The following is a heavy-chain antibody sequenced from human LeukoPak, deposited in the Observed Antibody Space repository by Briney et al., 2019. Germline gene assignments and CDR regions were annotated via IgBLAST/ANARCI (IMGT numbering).Heavy chain of an antibody. J-gene: IGHJ5*02. CDR3: ARDGGVHEYWFDP. D-gene: IGHD5/OR15-5a*01. V-gene: IGHV1-69*05. CDR1: GGTFSSYA. Sequence: SVKVSCKASGGTFSSYAISWVRQAPGQGLEWMGGIIPIFGTANYAQKFQGRVTITTDESSSTAYMELSSLRSEDTAVYYCARDGGVHEYWFDPWGQGTLVTVSS. CDR2: IIPIFGTA.